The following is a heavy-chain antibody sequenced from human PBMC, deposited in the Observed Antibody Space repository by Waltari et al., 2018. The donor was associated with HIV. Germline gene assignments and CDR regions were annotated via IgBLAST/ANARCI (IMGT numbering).Heavy chain of an antibody. J-gene: IGHJ3*02. Sequence: QVRLHQWGAGLLKPSETLSLTCAVYGGSFSGYSWSWIRQSPAKGLEWIGEMRHGRIATYNPSLKSRATISEDTSKNQFSLKLTSVTAADTAVYYCARWCWGYNWICEAFDIWGQGTMVTVSS. D-gene: IGHD1-20*01. CDR1: GGSFSGYS. CDR3: ARWCWGYNWICEAFDI. V-gene: IGHV4-34*01. CDR2: MRHGRIA.